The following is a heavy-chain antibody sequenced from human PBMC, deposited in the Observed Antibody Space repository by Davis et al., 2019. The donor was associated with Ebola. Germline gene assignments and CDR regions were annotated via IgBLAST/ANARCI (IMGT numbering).Heavy chain of an antibody. CDR3: AKDKGFWVPPDWFGP. Sequence: HTGGSLRLSCTASGFTFSSYWMHWVRQAPGKGLVWVSHINSDGGSTSYADSVEGRFTISRDNSKNTLSLQMDSVRGEDTAVYYCAKDKGFWVPPDWFGPWGQGVQVTVSS. V-gene: IGHV3-74*01. J-gene: IGHJ5*02. D-gene: IGHD3-16*01. CDR2: INSDGGST. CDR1: GFTFSSYW.